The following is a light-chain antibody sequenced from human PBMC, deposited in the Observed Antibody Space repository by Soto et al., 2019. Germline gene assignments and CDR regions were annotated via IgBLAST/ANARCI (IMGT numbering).Light chain of an antibody. CDR1: QTISSW. CDR3: QHYNSYSEA. V-gene: IGKV1-5*03. CDR2: KAS. Sequence: DIQMTQSPSTLSGSVGDRVTITCRASQTISSWLGWYQQKPGKAPKLLIYKASTLKSGVPSRFSGSGSGTEFTLTISSLQPDDFATYYCQHYNSYSEAFGQGTKV. J-gene: IGKJ1*01.